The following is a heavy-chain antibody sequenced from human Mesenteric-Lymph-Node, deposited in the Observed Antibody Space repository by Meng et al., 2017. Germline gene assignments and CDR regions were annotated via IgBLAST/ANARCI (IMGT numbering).Heavy chain of an antibody. CDR3: ARDSLDLEMATILGVDY. D-gene: IGHD5-24*01. Sequence: QVQLGESGAEVKKPGASVKVSCKASGYTFTGYYMHWVRQAPGQGLEWMGRINPNSGGTNYAQKFQGRVTMTRDTSISTAYMELSRLRSDDTAVYYCARDSLDLEMATILGVDYWGQGTLVTVSS. J-gene: IGHJ4*02. V-gene: IGHV1-2*06. CDR2: INPNSGGT. CDR1: GYTFTGYY.